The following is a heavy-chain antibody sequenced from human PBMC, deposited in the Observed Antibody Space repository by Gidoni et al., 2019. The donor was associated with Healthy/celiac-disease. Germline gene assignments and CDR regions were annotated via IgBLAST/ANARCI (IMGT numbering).Heavy chain of an antibody. CDR3: AAARGTAMVTGDY. V-gene: IGHV1-58*01. D-gene: IGHD5-18*01. CDR2: IVVGSGNT. Sequence: QMQLVQSGPEVKKPGTSVKVSCQASGFTFTSSAVQWVRQARGQRHEWIGWIVVGSGNTNYAQKCQERVTITRDMSTSTAYMELSSLRSEETAVYYCAAARGTAMVTGDYWGQGTLVTVSS. J-gene: IGHJ4*02. CDR1: GFTFTSSA.